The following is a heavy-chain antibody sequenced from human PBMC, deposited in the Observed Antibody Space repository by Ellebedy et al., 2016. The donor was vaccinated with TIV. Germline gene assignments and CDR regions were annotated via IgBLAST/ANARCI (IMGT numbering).Heavy chain of an antibody. CDR2: IVVGSGDP. CDR3: ARGLRLRDNNGFDAFDI. CDR1: GFTFTRSA. J-gene: IGHJ3*02. V-gene: IGHV1-58*01. D-gene: IGHD3-22*01. Sequence: SVTVSCXASGFTFTRSAVQWVRQARGQRLEFIGWIVVGSGDPNYAHKFHRRVIITRDMSTSTVYMELRSLRSDDTAVYYCARGLRLRDNNGFDAFDIWGQGTKVTVS.